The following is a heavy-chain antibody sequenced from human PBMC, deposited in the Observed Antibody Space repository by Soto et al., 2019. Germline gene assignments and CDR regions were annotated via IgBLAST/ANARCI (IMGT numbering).Heavy chain of an antibody. D-gene: IGHD1-20*01. Sequence: QVQLVQSGAEVKKPGSSVKVSCKASGGTFSSYAISWVRQAPGQGLEWMGGIIPIFGTANYAQKFQGRVTVTADESTSTAYMALSSLRSEDTAVYYCARDLDNSPNHRHAFDILGQGTMVTVSS. CDR2: IIPIFGTA. CDR3: ARDLDNSPNHRHAFDI. V-gene: IGHV1-69*12. CDR1: GGTFSSYA. J-gene: IGHJ3*02.